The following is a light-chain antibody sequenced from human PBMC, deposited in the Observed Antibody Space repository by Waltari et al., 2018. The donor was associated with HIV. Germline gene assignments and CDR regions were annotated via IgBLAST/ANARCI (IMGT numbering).Light chain of an antibody. Sequence: QSVLTQPPSTSGTPGQSVTITCSGSRSNIGSTFVYWSQQDPGTAPKLPISRNSQRPSGVPDRCVGAKSGTAACLASSGLRAEDEADYYCAAWDDSLSGGVFGGGTKLTVL. J-gene: IGLJ2*01. CDR3: AAWDDSLSGGV. CDR2: RNS. V-gene: IGLV1-47*01. CDR1: RSNIGSTF.